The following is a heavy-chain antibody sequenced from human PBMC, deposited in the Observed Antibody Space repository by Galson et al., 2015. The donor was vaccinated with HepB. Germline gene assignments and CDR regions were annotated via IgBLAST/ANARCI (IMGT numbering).Heavy chain of an antibody. D-gene: IGHD4-11*01. CDR2: IDPSDSYT. V-gene: IGHV5-10-1*01. CDR1: GYSFTTHW. J-gene: IGHJ4*02. CDR3: ARQAYSNYIDY. Sequence: EVKKPGESLKISCKSSGYSFTTHWIGWVRQMPGKGLEWMGRIDPSDSYTNYSPSFQGHVTISADKSISTAYLQWSSLKASDTAMYYCARQAYSNYIDYWGQGTLVTVSS.